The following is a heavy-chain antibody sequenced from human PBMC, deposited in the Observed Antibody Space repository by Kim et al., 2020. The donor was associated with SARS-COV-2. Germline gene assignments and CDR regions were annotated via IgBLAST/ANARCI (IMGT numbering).Heavy chain of an antibody. CDR3: ARVNNWNSRGGPLGY. V-gene: IGHV3-7*01. J-gene: IGHJ4*02. CDR1: GFTFSSYW. CDR2: IKQDGSEK. D-gene: IGHD1-7*01. Sequence: GGSLRLSCAASGFTFSSYWMSWVRQAPGKGLEWVANIKQDGSEKYYVDSVKGRFTISRDNAKNSLYLQMNSLRAEDTAVYYCARVNNWNSRGGPLGYWGQGTLVTVSS.